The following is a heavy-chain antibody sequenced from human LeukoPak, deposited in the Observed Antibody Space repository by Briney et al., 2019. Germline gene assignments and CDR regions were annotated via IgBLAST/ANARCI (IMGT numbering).Heavy chain of an antibody. Sequence: KSSETLSLTCTVSGGSISSSSYYWGWIRQPPGKGLEWVGSIYYSGSTYYNPSLKSRVTISVDTSKNQFSLKLSSVTAADTAVYYCARSCPGYSYGLGDYYYYMDVWGKGTTVTVSS. CDR2: IYYSGST. V-gene: IGHV4-39*07. CDR1: GGSISSSSYY. J-gene: IGHJ6*03. CDR3: ARSCPGYSYGLGDYYYYMDV. D-gene: IGHD5-18*01.